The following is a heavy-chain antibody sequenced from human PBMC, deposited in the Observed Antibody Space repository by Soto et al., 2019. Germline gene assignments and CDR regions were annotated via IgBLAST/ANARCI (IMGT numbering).Heavy chain of an antibody. Sequence: GGSLRLSCAASGFTFSSYAMHWVRQTPGKGLEWVAVISYDGSNKYYADSVKGRFTISRDNSKNTLYLQMNSLRAEDTAVYYCASPRGVAVRDNWFDPWGQGTLVTVSS. J-gene: IGHJ5*02. CDR3: ASPRGVAVRDNWFDP. CDR2: ISYDGSNK. D-gene: IGHD2-15*01. CDR1: GFTFSSYA. V-gene: IGHV3-30-3*01.